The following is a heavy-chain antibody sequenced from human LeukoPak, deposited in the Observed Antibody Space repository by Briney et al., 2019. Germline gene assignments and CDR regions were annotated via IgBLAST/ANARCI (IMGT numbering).Heavy chain of an antibody. CDR1: GFTFSSYG. V-gene: IGHV3-23*01. CDR2: ISGSGGST. Sequence: GGSLRLSCAASGFTFSSYGMSWVRQAPGKGLEWVSAISGSGGSTYYADSVKGRFTISRDNSKNTLYLQMNSLRAEDTAVYYCAKTSPLYYDILTGYSDYYYMDVWGKGTTVTVSS. J-gene: IGHJ6*03. D-gene: IGHD3-9*01. CDR3: AKTSPLYYDILTGYSDYYYMDV.